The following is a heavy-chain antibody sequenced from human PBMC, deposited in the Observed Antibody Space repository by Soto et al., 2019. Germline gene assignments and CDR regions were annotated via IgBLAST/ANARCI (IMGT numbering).Heavy chain of an antibody. CDR3: ARQPPSYNWNYIYYYYMDV. CDR2: IYYSGST. Sequence: SETLSLTCTVSGGSISSSSYYWGWIRQPPGKGLEWIGSIYYSGSTYYNKSLKSRVTISVDTSKNQFSLKLGSVTAADTAVYYCARQPPSYNWNYIYYYYMDVWGKGTTVTVSS. CDR1: GGSISSSSYY. V-gene: IGHV4-39*01. D-gene: IGHD1-7*01. J-gene: IGHJ6*03.